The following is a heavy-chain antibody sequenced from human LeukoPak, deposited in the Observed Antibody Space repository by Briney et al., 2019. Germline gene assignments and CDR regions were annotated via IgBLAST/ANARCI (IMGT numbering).Heavy chain of an antibody. V-gene: IGHV3-30*18. CDR3: AKDSFVRDIYRFFDWSFDG. D-gene: IGHD3-9*01. J-gene: IGHJ4*02. CDR1: GFGFSSYG. CDR2: ISYDGSKI. Sequence: GSLRLSCAASGFGFSSYGMHWVRQAPGKGLEWVAVISYDGSKIYYSDSVKGRFTISRDNSRNTVHLQMNSLRAEDTAVYYCAKDSFVRDIYRFFDWSFDGWGQGTLVTVSS.